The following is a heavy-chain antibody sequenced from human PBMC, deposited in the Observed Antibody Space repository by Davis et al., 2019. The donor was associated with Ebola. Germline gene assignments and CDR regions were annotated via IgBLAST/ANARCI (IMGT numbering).Heavy chain of an antibody. CDR1: GFTFSSYA. Sequence: GESLKISCAASGFTFSSYAMHWVRQAPGKGLEWVAVISYDGSNKYYADSVKGRFTISRDNSKNTLYLQMNSLRAEDTATYYCARVILWWDDDGGGPTTYYFDFWGQGALVTVSS. CDR3: ARVILWWDDDGGGPTTYYFDF. J-gene: IGHJ4*02. CDR2: ISYDGSNK. D-gene: IGHD2-21*01. V-gene: IGHV3-30-3*01.